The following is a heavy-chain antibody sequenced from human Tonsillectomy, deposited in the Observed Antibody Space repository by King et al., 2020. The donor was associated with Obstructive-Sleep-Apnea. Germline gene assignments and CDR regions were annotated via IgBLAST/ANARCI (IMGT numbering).Heavy chain of an antibody. CDR1: GGSISRYY. CDR2: IYYSGST. Sequence: QLQESGPGLVKPSETLSLTCTVSGGSISRYYWSWIRQPPGKGLEWIGNIYYSGSTNYNPSLKSRVTISVDTSKNQFSLKLSSVTAADPAVYYCARHDDLAIFDYWGQGTLVTVSS. J-gene: IGHJ4*02. V-gene: IGHV4-59*08. CDR3: ARHDDLAIFDY.